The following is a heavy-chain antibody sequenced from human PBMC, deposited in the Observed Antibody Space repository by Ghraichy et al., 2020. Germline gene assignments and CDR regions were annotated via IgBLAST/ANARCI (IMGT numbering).Heavy chain of an antibody. J-gene: IGHJ4*02. CDR2: ISSSSSYT. D-gene: IGHD2-15*01. Sequence: GGSLRLSCAASGFTFSDYYMSWIRQAPGKGLEWVSYISSSSSYTNYADSVKGRFTISRDNAKNSLYLQMNSLRAEDTAVYYCATYCSGGSCYHGYWGQGTLVTVSS. V-gene: IGHV3-11*06. CDR3: ATYCSGGSCYHGY. CDR1: GFTFSDYY.